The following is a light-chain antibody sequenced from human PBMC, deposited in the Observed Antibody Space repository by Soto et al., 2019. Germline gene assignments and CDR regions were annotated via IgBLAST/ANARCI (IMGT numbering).Light chain of an antibody. CDR2: EVS. Sequence: QYALTQPASVSGSPGQSIAISCTGTSSDIGSYHYVSWYQHHPGKAPKLIIYEVSNRPSGVSDRFSGSKSGNTASLTISGLQADDEADYYCSSYASSSTLVFGGGTQLTVL. J-gene: IGLJ2*01. CDR3: SSYASSSTLV. CDR1: SSDIGSYHY. V-gene: IGLV2-14*01.